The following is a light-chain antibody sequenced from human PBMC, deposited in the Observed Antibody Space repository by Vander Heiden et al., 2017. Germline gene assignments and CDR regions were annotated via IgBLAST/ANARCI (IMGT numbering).Light chain of an antibody. CDR1: NIGGKT. CDR3: QVLDSYTDHQA. V-gene: IGLV3-21*02. Sequence: SYVLTQPPSVSGAPGQTARITCGGDNIGGKTGHWYQHKPVQAPLLVVYHDSDRPSEIPGRFSGANSGNTATLTISRAESGDEADYYCQVLDSYTDHQAFGGGTKLTVL. J-gene: IGLJ2*01. CDR2: HDS.